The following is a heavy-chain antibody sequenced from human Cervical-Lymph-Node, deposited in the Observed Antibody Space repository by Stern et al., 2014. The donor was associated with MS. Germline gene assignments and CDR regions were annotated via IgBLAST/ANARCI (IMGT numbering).Heavy chain of an antibody. V-gene: IGHV4-59*08. CDR2: TYYSGST. Sequence: VQLVESGPGLAKTSETLSLTCTVSGDSITSYYWSWIRQPPGKGLEFIGYTYYSGSTNYNPSLKSRVTISLDTSQNQLSLELSLGTAADTAVYFCARGKSIAGRAYFYYGLDVWGQGTTVTVSS. CDR1: GDSITSYY. CDR3: ARGKSIAGRAYFYYGLDV. D-gene: IGHD6-6*01. J-gene: IGHJ6*02.